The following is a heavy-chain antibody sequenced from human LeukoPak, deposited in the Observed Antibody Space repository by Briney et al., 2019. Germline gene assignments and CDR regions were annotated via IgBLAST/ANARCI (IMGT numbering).Heavy chain of an antibody. CDR2: ISSSGDST. J-gene: IGHJ4*02. V-gene: IGHV3-23*01. Sequence: GGSLRLSCAASGFTFSTYAMNWVRQAPGKGLEWVSGISSSGDSTYHADSVKGRFTISRDNSKNTLFLQMSSLRAEDTAVYYCAKRDGLVLADCWGQGTLVTVSS. CDR1: GFTFSTYA. D-gene: IGHD3-3*01. CDR3: AKRDGLVLADC.